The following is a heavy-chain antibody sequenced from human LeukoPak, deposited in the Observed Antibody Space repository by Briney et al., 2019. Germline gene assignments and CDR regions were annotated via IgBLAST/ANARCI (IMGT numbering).Heavy chain of an antibody. CDR3: ARHESTYPLAY. CDR2: IYPGDSDT. CDR1: GYSFTTYW. D-gene: IGHD3-16*01. Sequence: GESLKISCKVSGYSFTTYWIGWVRQMPGKGLEWMGIIYPGDSDTKYSPSFQGQVTISADKPISTAYLQWSSLKASDTAMYYCARHESTYPLAYWGQGTLVTVSS. V-gene: IGHV5-51*01. J-gene: IGHJ4*02.